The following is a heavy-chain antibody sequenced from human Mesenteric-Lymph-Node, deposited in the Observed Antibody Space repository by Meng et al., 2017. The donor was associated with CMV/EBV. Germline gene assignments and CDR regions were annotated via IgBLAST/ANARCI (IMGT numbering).Heavy chain of an antibody. D-gene: IGHD2-2*01. Sequence: GESLKISCAASGFTFSSYAMHWVRQAPGKGLEWVAVISYDGSNKYYADSVKGRFTISRDNSKNTLYLQMNSLRAEDTAVYYCARDREYIVVVPAAGKPYYYYYGMDVWGQGTTVTSP. V-gene: IGHV3-30-3*01. CDR3: ARDREYIVVVPAAGKPYYYYYGMDV. CDR1: GFTFSSYA. J-gene: IGHJ6*02. CDR2: ISYDGSNK.